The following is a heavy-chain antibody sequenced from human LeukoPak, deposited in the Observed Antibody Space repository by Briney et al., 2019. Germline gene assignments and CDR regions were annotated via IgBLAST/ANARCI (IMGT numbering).Heavy chain of an antibody. Sequence: GGSLRLSCAVSGFSIGSSWLSWVRQTPGKGLEWIANINEDGSGTYYVDSVKGRFTVSRDNAKNSLYLQMRSLRAEDTAVYYCARDLAWGAADFWGPGTLVTVSS. CDR2: INEDGSGT. CDR1: GFSIGSSW. CDR3: ARDLAWGAADF. V-gene: IGHV3-7*01. J-gene: IGHJ1*01. D-gene: IGHD7-27*01.